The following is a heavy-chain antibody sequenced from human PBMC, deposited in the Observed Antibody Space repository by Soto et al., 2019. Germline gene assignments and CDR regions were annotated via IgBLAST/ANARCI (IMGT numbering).Heavy chain of an antibody. J-gene: IGHJ6*02. CDR3: VRDLELDYYGSGSYYTPSYYYYCMDV. CDR1: GYTFTSDG. Sequence: ASVKVSCKASGYTFTSDGISWVRQAPGQGLEWMGWISAYNGNTNYAQKRQGRVTMTTDTSTSTAYMELRSLRSDDTAVYYCVRDLELDYYGSGSYYTPSYYYYCMDVWGQGTTVTVSS. V-gene: IGHV1-18*04. D-gene: IGHD3-10*01. CDR2: ISAYNGNT.